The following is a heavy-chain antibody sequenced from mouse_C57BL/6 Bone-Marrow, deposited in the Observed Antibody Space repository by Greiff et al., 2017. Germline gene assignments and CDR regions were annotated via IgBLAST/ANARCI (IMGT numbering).Heavy chain of an antibody. CDR2: IDPSDSYT. V-gene: IGHV1-69*01. J-gene: IGHJ2*01. D-gene: IGHD1-1*01. Sequence: QVQLQQPGAELVMPGASVKLSCKASGYTFTSYWMHWVKQRPGQGLEWIGEIDPSDSYTNYNQKFKGKSTLTVDKSSSTAYMQRSSLTSEDSAVYYCAKCRPSYYGLDYWGQGTTLTVSS. CDR3: AKCRPSYYGLDY. CDR1: GYTFTSYW.